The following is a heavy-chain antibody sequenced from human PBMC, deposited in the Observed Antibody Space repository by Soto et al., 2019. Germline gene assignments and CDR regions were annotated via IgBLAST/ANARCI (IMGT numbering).Heavy chain of an antibody. V-gene: IGHV4-34*01. D-gene: IGHD6-19*01. CDR1: VGSFIGYY. CDR2: INHSGST. Sequence: SETLSLTCAFYVGSFIGYYWSWIRQPPGKGLEWIGEINHSGSTNYNPSLKSRVTISVDTSKNQFSLKLSSVTAADTAVYYCARGCGSGWFWRYFDYWGQGTLVTVSS. J-gene: IGHJ4*02. CDR3: ARGCGSGWFWRYFDY.